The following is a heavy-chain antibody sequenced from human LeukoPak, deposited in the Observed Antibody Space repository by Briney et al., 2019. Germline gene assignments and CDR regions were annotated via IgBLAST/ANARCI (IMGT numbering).Heavy chain of an antibody. D-gene: IGHD3-9*01. V-gene: IGHV4-39*01. CDR1: GGSISSSSYY. CDR3: ARLQLDYDILTGYPSYGMDV. J-gene: IGHJ6*02. CDR2: IYYSGST. Sequence: PSETLSLTCTVSGGSISSSSYYWGWLRQPPGTGLEWFGSIYYSGSTYYNPSLKSRVTISVDTSKNQFSLKLSSVTAADTAVYYCARLQLDYDILTGYPSYGMDVWGQGTTVTVSS.